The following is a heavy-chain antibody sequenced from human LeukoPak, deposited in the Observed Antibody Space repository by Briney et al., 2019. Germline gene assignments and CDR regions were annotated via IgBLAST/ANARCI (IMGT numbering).Heavy chain of an antibody. CDR3: ARDFWVTRYYGSGSYSNY. CDR1: GYTFTSYG. CDR2: ISAYNGNT. D-gene: IGHD3-10*01. Sequence: ASVKVSCRASGYTFTSYGISWARQAPGQGLEWMGWISAYNGNTNYAQKLQGRVTMTTDTSTSTAYMELRSLRSDDTAVYYCARDFWVTRYYGSGSYSNYWGQGTLVTVSS. V-gene: IGHV1-18*01. J-gene: IGHJ4*02.